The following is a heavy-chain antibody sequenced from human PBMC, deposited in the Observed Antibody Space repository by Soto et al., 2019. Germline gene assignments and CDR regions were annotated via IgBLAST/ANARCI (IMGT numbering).Heavy chain of an antibody. D-gene: IGHD2-15*01. V-gene: IGHV2-26*01. CDR2: IFSNDEK. CDR1: GFSLSNARMG. CDR3: ARIRDEDCSGGSCYYYFDY. Sequence: QVTLKESGPVLVKPTETLTLTCTVSGFSLSNARMGVSWIRQPPGKALEWLAHIFSNDEKSYSTSLKSRLTNSKDTSKSQVVLTMTNMDPVDTATYYCARIRDEDCSGGSCYYYFDYWGQGTLVPVSS. J-gene: IGHJ4*02.